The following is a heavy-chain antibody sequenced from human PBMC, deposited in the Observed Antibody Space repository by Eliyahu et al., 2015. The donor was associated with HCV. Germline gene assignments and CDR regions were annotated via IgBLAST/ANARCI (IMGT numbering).Heavy chain of an antibody. V-gene: IGHV4-4*07. J-gene: IGHJ5*02. CDR1: GGSISSYY. Sequence: QVQLQESGPGLVKPSEXLSLTCXXXGGSISSYYWSWXRXPAGKGLEWIGRIXTSGSTNYNPSLKSRVTMSVDTSKNQFSLKLSSVTAADTAVYYCARDKDYVWGSYPSGEWFDPWGQGTLVTVSS. D-gene: IGHD3-16*02. CDR2: IXTSGST. CDR3: ARDKDYVWGSYPSGEWFDP.